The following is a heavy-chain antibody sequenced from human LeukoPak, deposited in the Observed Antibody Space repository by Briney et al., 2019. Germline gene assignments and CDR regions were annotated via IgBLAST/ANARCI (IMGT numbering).Heavy chain of an antibody. CDR2: ISGSGGST. D-gene: IGHD2-21*02. Sequence: GGSLRLSCAASGFTFSSYAMSWVRQAPGKGLEWVSAISGSGGSTYYADSVKGRFTISRDNSKNTLYLQMNSLRAEDTAVYYCAKPHCGGDCYPMGQHWGQGTLVTVSS. CDR1: GFTFSSYA. J-gene: IGHJ1*01. V-gene: IGHV3-23*01. CDR3: AKPHCGGDCYPMGQH.